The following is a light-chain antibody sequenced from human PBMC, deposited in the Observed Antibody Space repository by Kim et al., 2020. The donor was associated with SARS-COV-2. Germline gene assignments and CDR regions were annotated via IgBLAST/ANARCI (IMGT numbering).Light chain of an antibody. Sequence: SSSLPPPSSFSFSPFPPSLLPFSGDKLGDKYACWYQQKPGQSPVLVIYQDSKRPSGIPERFSGSNSGNTATLTISGTQAMDEADYYCQAWDSSTVVGGGT. CDR2: QDS. CDR3: QAWDSSTV. J-gene: IGLJ2*01. CDR1: KLGDKY. V-gene: IGLV3-1*01.